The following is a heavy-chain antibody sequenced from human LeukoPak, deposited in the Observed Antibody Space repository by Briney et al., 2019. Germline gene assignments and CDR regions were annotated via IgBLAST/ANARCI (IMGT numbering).Heavy chain of an antibody. V-gene: IGHV3-66*01. CDR1: GGSISTYY. CDR3: ARGGVVYPDSFDI. CDR2: IFSGGGT. J-gene: IGHJ3*02. D-gene: IGHD2-15*01. Sequence: ETLSLTCTVSGGSISTYYWSWLRQPPGKGLEWVSLIFSGGGTYYADSVKGRFTISRDNSKNTLFLQMNSLRAEDTAVYYCARGGVVYPDSFDIWGRGTMVTVSS.